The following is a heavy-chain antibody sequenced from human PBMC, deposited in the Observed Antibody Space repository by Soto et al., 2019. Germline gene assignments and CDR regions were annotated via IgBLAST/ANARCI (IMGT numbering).Heavy chain of an antibody. CDR3: ARRHCSSTSCYRYYYGMDV. CDR2: IDPSDSYT. J-gene: IGHJ6*02. D-gene: IGHD2-2*01. CDR1: GYSFTSYW. Sequence: GESLKISCKGSGYSFTSYWISWVRQMPGKCLEWMGRIDPSDSYTNYSPSFQGHVTISADKSISTAYLQWSSLKASDTAMYYCARRHCSSTSCYRYYYGMDVWGQGTTVNVSS. V-gene: IGHV5-10-1*01.